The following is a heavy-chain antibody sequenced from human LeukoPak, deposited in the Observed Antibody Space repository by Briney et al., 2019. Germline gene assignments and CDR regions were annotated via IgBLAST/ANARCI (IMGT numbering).Heavy chain of an antibody. CDR3: ARGGRGSGWYRREGIRAYYYMDV. D-gene: IGHD6-19*01. Sequence: SETLSLTCTVSGASISTNNYYWGWIRQPPGKGLEWIGSIYYSGNTYYNPSLKSRVTISVDTSKNQFSLKLSSATAADTAVYYCARGGRGSGWYRREGIRAYYYMDVWGKGTTVTVSS. J-gene: IGHJ6*03. CDR2: IYYSGNT. CDR1: GASISTNNYY. V-gene: IGHV4-39*07.